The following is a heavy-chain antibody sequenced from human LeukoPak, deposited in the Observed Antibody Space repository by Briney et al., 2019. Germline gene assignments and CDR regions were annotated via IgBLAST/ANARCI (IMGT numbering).Heavy chain of an antibody. CDR2: IYYSGST. D-gene: IGHD5-12*01. V-gene: IGHV4-61*08. CDR1: GGSISSGGYY. CDR3: ARAWGGGYVWFDP. J-gene: IGHJ5*02. Sequence: PSETLSLTCTVSGGSISSGGYYWSWIRQPPGKGLKWIGYIYYSGSTNYNPSLKSRVTISVDTSKNQFSLKLSSVTAADTAVYYCARAWGGGYVWFDPWGQGTLVTVSS.